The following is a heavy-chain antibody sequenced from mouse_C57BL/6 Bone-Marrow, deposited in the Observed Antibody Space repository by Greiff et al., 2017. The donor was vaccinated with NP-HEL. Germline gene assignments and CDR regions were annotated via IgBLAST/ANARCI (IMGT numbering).Heavy chain of an antibody. D-gene: IGHD2-5*01. V-gene: IGHV1-34*01. CDR1: GYTFTDYY. CDR3: ARRDYSNSFDY. CDR2: IYPNNGGN. Sequence: VQLQQSGPELVKPGASVKMSCKASGYTFTDYYMHWVKQSPGKSLEWIGYIYPNNGGNGYNQKFKGKATLTVDKSSSTAYMELRSLTSEDSADYDGARRDYSNSFDYWGQGTTLTVSS. J-gene: IGHJ2*01.